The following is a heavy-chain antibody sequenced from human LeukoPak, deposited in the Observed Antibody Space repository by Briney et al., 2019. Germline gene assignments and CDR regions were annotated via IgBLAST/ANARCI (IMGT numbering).Heavy chain of an antibody. D-gene: IGHD3-10*01. J-gene: IGHJ3*02. Sequence: GGSLRLSCAASGLTFSNYAMTWVRLAPGKGLEWVSSLSGSGGATWYAGSVKDRFTISRDNPKNTLYLRMNSLRAEDTAVYYCAKDRTPYSRSGGYYLGAFDIWGHGTLVTVSS. V-gene: IGHV3-23*01. CDR3: AKDRTPYSRSGGYYLGAFDI. CDR2: LSGSGGAT. CDR1: GLTFSNYA.